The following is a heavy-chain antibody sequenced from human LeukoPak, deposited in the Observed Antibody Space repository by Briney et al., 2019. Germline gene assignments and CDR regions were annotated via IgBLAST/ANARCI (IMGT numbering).Heavy chain of an antibody. CDR1: GGSFSGYY. D-gene: IGHD6-13*01. CDR2: INHSGST. CDR3: ARGGSSWYNGPFDY. V-gene: IGHV4-34*01. Sequence: TLETLSLTCAVYGGSFSGYYWSWIRQPPGKGLEWIGEINHSGSTNYNPSLKSRVTISVDTSKNQFSLRLSSVTAADTAVYYCARGGSSWYNGPFDYWGQGTLVTVSS. J-gene: IGHJ4*02.